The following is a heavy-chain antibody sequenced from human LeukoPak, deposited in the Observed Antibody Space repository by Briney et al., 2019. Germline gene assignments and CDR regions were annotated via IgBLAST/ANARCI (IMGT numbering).Heavy chain of an antibody. CDR2: INPSGGST. J-gene: IGHJ4*02. D-gene: IGHD5-24*01. CDR1: GYTFTSYY. V-gene: IGHV1-46*01. CDR3: ARSRDGATPTFDY. Sequence: GGSLRLSCAASGYTFTSYYMHWVRQAPGQGLEWMGIINPSGGSTSYAQKFQGRVTMTRDTSTSTVYMELSSLRSEDTAVYYCARSRDGATPTFDYWGQGTLVTVSS.